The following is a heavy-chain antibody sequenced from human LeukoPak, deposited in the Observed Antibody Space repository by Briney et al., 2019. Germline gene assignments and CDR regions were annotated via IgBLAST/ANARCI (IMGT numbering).Heavy chain of an antibody. Sequence: GGSLRLFCAASGFTFSSYSMNWVRQAPGKGLEWVSYISSSSSYIYYADSVKGQFTISRHNDKNSLSLQMNSLRAEDTAVYYCARGAGPYYYHYMDVWGKGTTVTVSS. D-gene: IGHD6-19*01. CDR3: ARGAGPYYYHYMDV. V-gene: IGHV3-21*01. CDR2: ISSSSSYI. J-gene: IGHJ6*03. CDR1: GFTFSSYS.